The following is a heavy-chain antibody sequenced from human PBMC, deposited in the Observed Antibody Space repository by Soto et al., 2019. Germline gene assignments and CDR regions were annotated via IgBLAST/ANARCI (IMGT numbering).Heavy chain of an antibody. Sequence: GGSLRLSCAASGFTFSSYSMNWVRQAPGKGLEWVSSISSSSYIYYADSVKGRFTISRDNAKNSLYLQMNSLRAEDTAVYYCARDPAVPAAGYNWFDPWGQGTLVTVSS. V-gene: IGHV3-21*01. J-gene: IGHJ5*02. CDR2: ISSSSYI. CDR1: GFTFSSYS. D-gene: IGHD2-2*01. CDR3: ARDPAVPAAGYNWFDP.